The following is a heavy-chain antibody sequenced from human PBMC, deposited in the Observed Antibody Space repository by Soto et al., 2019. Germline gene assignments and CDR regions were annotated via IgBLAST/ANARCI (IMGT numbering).Heavy chain of an antibody. D-gene: IGHD2-2*01. CDR3: ARLPARLPAAIVSGWFDP. CDR1: GGTFSSYA. CDR2: IIPIFGTA. Sequence: GASVKVSCKASGGTFSSYAISWVRQAPGQGLEWMGGIIPIFGTANYAQKFQGRVTITADESTSTAYMELSSLRSEDTAVYYCARLPARLPAAIVSGWFDPWGQGTLVTVSS. J-gene: IGHJ5*02. V-gene: IGHV1-69*13.